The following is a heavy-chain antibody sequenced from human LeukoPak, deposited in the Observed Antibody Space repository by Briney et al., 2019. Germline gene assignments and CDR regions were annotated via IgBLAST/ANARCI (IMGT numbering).Heavy chain of an antibody. J-gene: IGHJ3*02. CDR1: GFTFSSYG. D-gene: IGHD3-10*01. CDR3: AYQYGSGSYPAFDI. Sequence: GGSLRLSCAASGFTFSSYGMHWVRQAPGKGLEWVAVISYDGSNKYYAGSVKGRFTISRDNSKNTLYLQMNSLRAEDTAVYYCAYQYGSGSYPAFDIWGQGTMVTVSS. CDR2: ISYDGSNK. V-gene: IGHV3-30*03.